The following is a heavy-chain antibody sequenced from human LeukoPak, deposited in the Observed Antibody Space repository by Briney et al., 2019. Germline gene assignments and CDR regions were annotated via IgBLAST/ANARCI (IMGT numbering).Heavy chain of an antibody. CDR3: AKRRGSESYGFYYYYYMDV. J-gene: IGHJ6*03. Sequence: GGSLRLSCAASGFTFSSYWMSWVRQAPGKGLEWVAFIRYDGSNKYYADSVKGRFTISRDNSKNTLYLQMNSLRAEDTAVYYCAKRRGSESYGFYYYYYMDVWGKGTTVTISS. D-gene: IGHD3-10*01. V-gene: IGHV3-30*02. CDR1: GFTFSSYW. CDR2: IRYDGSNK.